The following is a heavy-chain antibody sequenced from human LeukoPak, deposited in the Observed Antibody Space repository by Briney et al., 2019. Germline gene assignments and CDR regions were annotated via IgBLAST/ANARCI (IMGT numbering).Heavy chain of an antibody. Sequence: PGGSLRLSCAASGFTFDDYAMHWVRQAPGKGLEWVSCISWNSGSIAYADSLKGRFIISRDNAKNSLYLQMNSLRAEDTAVYYCARVEQWLPRAWGQGTLVTVSS. CDR1: GFTFDDYA. D-gene: IGHD6-19*01. CDR2: ISWNSGSI. J-gene: IGHJ4*02. CDR3: ARVEQWLPRA. V-gene: IGHV3-9*01.